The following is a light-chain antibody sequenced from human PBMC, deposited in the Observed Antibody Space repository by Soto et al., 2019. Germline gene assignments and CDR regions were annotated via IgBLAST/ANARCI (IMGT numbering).Light chain of an antibody. V-gene: IGLV1-44*01. CDR2: SNS. CDR1: SSNIGGNT. CDR3: AAWDDSLTGRV. J-gene: IGLJ3*02. Sequence: QAVVTQPPSTSGTPGQRVTISCSGSSSNIGGNTVNWYQQFPGTAPKLLIYSNSQRPSGVPDRFSGSKSGTSASLAISGLQSEDEADYYCAAWDDSLTGRVFGGGTKVTVL.